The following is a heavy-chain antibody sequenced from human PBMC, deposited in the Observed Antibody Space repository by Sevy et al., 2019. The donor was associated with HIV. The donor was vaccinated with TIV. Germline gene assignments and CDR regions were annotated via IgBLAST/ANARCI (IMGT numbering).Heavy chain of an antibody. D-gene: IGHD6-25*01. J-gene: IGHJ4*02. Sequence: GGSLRLSCAASGFTFSSYGMHWVRQAPGKGLEWVAVIWYDGSNKYYADSVKGRFTISRDNSKNTLYLQMNSMRAEDRAVYYCTKVKNGYNNYFDYWAQGTLVTVSS. CDR2: IWYDGSNK. V-gene: IGHV3-33*06. CDR1: GFTFSSYG. CDR3: TKVKNGYNNYFDY.